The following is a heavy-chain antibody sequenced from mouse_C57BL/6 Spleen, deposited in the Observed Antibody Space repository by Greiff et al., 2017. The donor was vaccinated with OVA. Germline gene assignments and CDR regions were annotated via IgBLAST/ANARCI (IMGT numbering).Heavy chain of an antibody. D-gene: IGHD1-1*01. CDR3: ARYPFTTGYYYAMDY. Sequence: QVQLKQPGAELVKPGASVKMSCKASGYTFTSYWITWVKQRPGQGLEWIGDIYPGSGSTNYNEKFKSKATLTVDTSSSTAYMQLSSLTSEDSAVYYCARYPFTTGYYYAMDYWGQGTSVTVSS. V-gene: IGHV1-55*01. CDR1: GYTFTSYW. CDR2: IYPGSGST. J-gene: IGHJ4*01.